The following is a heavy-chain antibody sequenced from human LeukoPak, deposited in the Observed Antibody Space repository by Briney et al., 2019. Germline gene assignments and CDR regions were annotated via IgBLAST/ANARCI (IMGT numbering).Heavy chain of an antibody. J-gene: IGHJ4*02. D-gene: IGHD3-10*01. V-gene: IGHV1-46*01. CDR3: ATERVGHIRGEAIDY. Sequence: ASVKVSCKASGYTFTSYYMHWVRQAPGQGLEWMGIINPSGGSTSYAQKFQGRVTMTRDTSTSTVYMELSSLRSEDTAVYYCATERVGHIRGEAIDYWGQGTLVTDSS. CDR1: GYTFTSYY. CDR2: INPSGGST.